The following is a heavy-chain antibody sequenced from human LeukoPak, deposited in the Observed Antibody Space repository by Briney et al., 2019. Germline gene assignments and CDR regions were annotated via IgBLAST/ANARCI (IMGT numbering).Heavy chain of an antibody. J-gene: IGHJ5*02. D-gene: IGHD6-19*01. V-gene: IGHV3-23*01. CDR1: GFTFSSYA. CDR3: AREGVAGTPHWFDP. CDR2: ISGSGGST. Sequence: PGGSLRLSCAASGFTFSSYAMSWVRQAPGKGLEWVSAISGSGGSTYYADSVKGRFTISRDNAKNSLYLQMNSLRAEDTAVYYCAREGVAGTPHWFDPWGQGTLVTVSS.